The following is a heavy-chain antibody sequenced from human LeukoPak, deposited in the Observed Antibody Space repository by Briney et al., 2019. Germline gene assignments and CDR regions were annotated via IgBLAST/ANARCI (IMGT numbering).Heavy chain of an antibody. J-gene: IGHJ4*02. V-gene: IGHV1-8*02. Sequence: ASVKVSCKASGYTFTGYYMHWVRQAPGQGLEWMGWMNPNSGNTGYAQKFQGRVTMTRNTSISTAYMELSSLRSEDTAVYYCARGPQLPEQQLVMDASIDYWGQGTLVTVSS. CDR2: MNPNSGNT. CDR1: GYTFTGYY. CDR3: ARGPQLPEQQLVMDASIDY. D-gene: IGHD6-13*01.